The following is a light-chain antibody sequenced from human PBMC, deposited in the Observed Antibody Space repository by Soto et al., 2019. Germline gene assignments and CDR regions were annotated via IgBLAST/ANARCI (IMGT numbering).Light chain of an antibody. V-gene: IGLV2-8*01. Sequence: QSVLTQPASVSGSPGQSITISCTGTSSDVGLYDYVSWYQQHPGKAPKLMIYEVNKRPSGVPDRFSGSKSGNTASLTVSGLQAEDEADYYCSSYAGSSNVFGTGTKVTVL. CDR1: SSDVGLYDY. CDR3: SSYAGSSNV. CDR2: EVN. J-gene: IGLJ1*01.